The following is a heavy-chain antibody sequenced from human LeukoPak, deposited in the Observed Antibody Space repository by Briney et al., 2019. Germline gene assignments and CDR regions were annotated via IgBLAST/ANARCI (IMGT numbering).Heavy chain of an antibody. CDR2: IYTSGST. CDR1: GGSISSYY. CDR3: ARGIVVVVAAKTDYYYYYYMDV. D-gene: IGHD2-15*01. V-gene: IGHV4-4*07. J-gene: IGHJ6*03. Sequence: SETLSLTCTVSGGSISSYYWSWIRQPAGKGLEWIGRIYTSGSTNYNPSLKSRVTMSVDTSKNQFSLKLSSVTAADTAVYYCARGIVVVVAAKTDYYYYYYMDVWGKGTTVTVSS.